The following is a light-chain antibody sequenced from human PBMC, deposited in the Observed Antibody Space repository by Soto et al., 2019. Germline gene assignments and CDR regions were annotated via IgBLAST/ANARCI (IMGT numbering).Light chain of an antibody. CDR1: SSDVGSYNL. CDR2: EGS. CDR3: CSYAGSSSV. V-gene: IGLV2-23*01. J-gene: IGLJ2*01. Sequence: QSALTQPASVSGSPGQSITISCTGTSSDVGSYNLVSWYQQHPGKAPKLMIYEGSKRPSGVSNRFSGSKSGNTASLTISGLQAEDEADYYCCSYAGSSSVFDGGTKVTVL.